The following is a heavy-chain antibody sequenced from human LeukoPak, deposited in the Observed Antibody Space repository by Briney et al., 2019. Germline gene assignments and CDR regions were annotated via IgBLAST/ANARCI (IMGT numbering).Heavy chain of an antibody. J-gene: IGHJ4*02. V-gene: IGHV3-66*02. CDR1: GFTVSSNY. Sequence: QPGGSLRLSCAASGFTVSSNYMSWVRQAAGKGLEWVSVIYSGGSTYYADSVKGRFTIYRDNSKNTLYLQMNSLRAEDTAVYYCARARGYGDSYYFDYWGQGTLVTVSS. CDR3: ARARGYGDSYYFDY. CDR2: IYSGGST. D-gene: IGHD4-17*01.